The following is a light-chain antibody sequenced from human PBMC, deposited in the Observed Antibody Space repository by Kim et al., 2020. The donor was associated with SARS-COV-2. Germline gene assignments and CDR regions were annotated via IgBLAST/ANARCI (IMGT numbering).Light chain of an antibody. CDR3: QQYNDWPWT. Sequence: EIVMTQSPVTLSVSPGERVTLSCRASQSISTNLGWYQQKPRQAPRLLIYGASTRATGIPARFSGSGSGTEFTLTISSLQSEDFAVYCCQQYNDWPWTFGQGTKVDIK. CDR2: GAS. CDR1: QSISTN. J-gene: IGKJ1*01. V-gene: IGKV3-15*01.